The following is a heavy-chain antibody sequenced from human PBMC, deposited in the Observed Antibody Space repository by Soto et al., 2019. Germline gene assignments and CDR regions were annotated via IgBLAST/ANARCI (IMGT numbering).Heavy chain of an antibody. CDR1: GASISGSYYY. J-gene: IGHJ4*02. Sequence: SETLSLTCAVSGASISGSYYYWAWLRQSPGKGPVWIGSVFYTGFTSYNPSLQSRVFVSVDTYKSHFSLKLGAAAAADTSVCSCAHSPKGYNRNYFDHWGQGALVTVSS. D-gene: IGHD1-20*01. CDR3: AHSPKGYNRNYFDH. CDR2: VFYTGFT. V-gene: IGHV4-39*02.